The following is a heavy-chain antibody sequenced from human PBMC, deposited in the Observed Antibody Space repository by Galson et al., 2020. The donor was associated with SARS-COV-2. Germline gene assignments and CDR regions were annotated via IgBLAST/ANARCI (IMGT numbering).Heavy chain of an antibody. V-gene: IGHV4-59*01. D-gene: IGHD3-3*01. CDR2: IYYSGST. CDR3: ARLQVPNDFWGGYRGGSRGYWFDP. CDR1: GGSIISYY. Sequence: SETLSLTCTVSGGSIISYYWSWIRQPPGKGLEWIGYIYYSGSTNYNPSLKSRVTISVDTSKNQFSLKLSSVTAADTAVYYCARLQVPNDFWGGYRGGSRGYWFDPWGQGTLVTVSS. J-gene: IGHJ5*02.